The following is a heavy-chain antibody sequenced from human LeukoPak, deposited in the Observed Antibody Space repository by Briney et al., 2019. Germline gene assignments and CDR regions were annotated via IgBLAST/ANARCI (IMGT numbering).Heavy chain of an antibody. V-gene: IGHV4-31*03. D-gene: IGHD3-16*01. CDR2: FYYSGST. J-gene: IGHJ4*02. CDR3: ARDWGGGGFDY. CDR1: GGSINSGGYY. Sequence: SETLSLTCTVSGGSINSGGYYWSWIRQHPGKGLEWIGYFYYSGSTYYNPYLKSRVIISVDTSKNQFSLKLNSVTAADTAVYYCARDWGGGGFDYWGQGTLVTVSS.